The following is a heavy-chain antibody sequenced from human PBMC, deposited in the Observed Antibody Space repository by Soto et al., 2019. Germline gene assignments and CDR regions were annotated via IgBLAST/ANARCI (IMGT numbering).Heavy chain of an antibody. Sequence: QVQLVQSGAEVQKPGASVRVSCKPSGYTFSDYGISWVRQAPGQGLEWMGWVNIYRGTTNYAQKFQGRVTMTTDTSTTTAYLDLTSLTPGDTAVYSFARERGGYSYGASWGPGTLVTVSS. CDR1: GYTFSDYG. J-gene: IGHJ5*02. D-gene: IGHD5-18*01. V-gene: IGHV1-18*01. CDR2: VNIYRGTT. CDR3: ARERGGYSYGAS.